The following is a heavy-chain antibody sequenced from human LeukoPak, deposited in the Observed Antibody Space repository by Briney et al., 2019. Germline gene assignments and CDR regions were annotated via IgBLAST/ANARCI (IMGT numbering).Heavy chain of an antibody. CDR1: GYTFTGYY. CDR2: INPNSGGT. V-gene: IGHV1-2*02. CDR3: AISHYDSSGYYYDIDAFDI. D-gene: IGHD3-22*01. Sequence: ASVKVSCKASGYTFTGYYMHWVRQAPGQGLEWMGWINPNSGGTNYAQKFQGRVTMTRDTSISTAYMELSRLRSDDTAVYYCAISHYDSSGYYYDIDAFDIWGQGTMVTVSS. J-gene: IGHJ3*02.